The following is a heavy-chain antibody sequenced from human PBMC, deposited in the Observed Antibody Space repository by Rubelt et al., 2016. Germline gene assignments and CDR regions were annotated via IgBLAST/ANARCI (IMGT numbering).Heavy chain of an antibody. CDR2: IYYSGST. Sequence: QVQLQESGPGLVKPSETLSLTCTVSGGSISNYYWTWIRQPPGKGLEWIGYIYYSGSTNYNPSLKSRVTMSVDMSNNQFSLKMDSVTAADTAVYVCARHSSYGGKTWFDPWGQGTLVTVSS. CDR1: GGSISNYY. V-gene: IGHV4-59*08. CDR3: ARHSSYGGKTWFDP. J-gene: IGHJ5*02. D-gene: IGHD4-23*01.